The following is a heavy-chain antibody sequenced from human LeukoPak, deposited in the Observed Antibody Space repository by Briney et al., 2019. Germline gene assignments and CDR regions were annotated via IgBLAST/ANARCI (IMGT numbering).Heavy chain of an antibody. J-gene: IGHJ4*02. V-gene: IGHV4-34*01. D-gene: IGHD5-24*01. CDR1: GGSFSGYY. CDR2: INHSGST. CDR3: ARRGYKGDF. Sequence: SETLSLTCAVYGGSFSGYYWSWIRQPPGKGLEWIGEINHSGSTNYNPSLKSRVTISVDTSKNQFPLKLSSVTAADTAVYYCARRGYKGDFWGQGTLVTVSS.